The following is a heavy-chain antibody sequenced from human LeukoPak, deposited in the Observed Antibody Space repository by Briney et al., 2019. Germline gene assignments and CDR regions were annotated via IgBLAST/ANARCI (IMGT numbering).Heavy chain of an antibody. V-gene: IGHV3-21*01. CDR1: GFTFSSYS. J-gene: IGHJ6*03. CDR3: ARVGSSGWYGYYYYYYYVDV. D-gene: IGHD6-19*01. Sequence: PGGSLRLSCAASGFTFSSYSMNWVRQAPGKGLEWVSSISSSSSYIYYADSVKGRFTISRDNAKNSLYLQMNSLRAEDTAVYYCARVGSSGWYGYYYYYYYVDVWGKGTTVTVSS. CDR2: ISSSSSYI.